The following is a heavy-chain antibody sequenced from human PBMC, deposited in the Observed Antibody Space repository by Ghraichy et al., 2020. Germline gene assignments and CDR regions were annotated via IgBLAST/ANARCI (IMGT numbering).Heavy chain of an antibody. CDR2: ISYDGSNK. CDR1: GFTFSSYG. CDR3: AKGAALSNGGFDY. J-gene: IGHJ4*02. Sequence: GGSLRLSCAASGFTFSSYGMHWVRQAPGKGLEWVAVISYDGSNKYYADSVKGRFTISRDNSKNTLYLQMNSLRAEDTAVYYCAKGAALSNGGFDYWGQGTLVTVSS. V-gene: IGHV3-30*18. D-gene: IGHD2-8*01.